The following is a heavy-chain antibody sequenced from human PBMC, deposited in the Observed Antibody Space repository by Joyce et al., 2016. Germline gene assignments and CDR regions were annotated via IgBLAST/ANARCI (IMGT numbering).Heavy chain of an antibody. J-gene: IGHJ5*02. D-gene: IGHD3-10*01. CDR2: ISGYSGDT. V-gene: IGHV1-18*01. CDR3: ARDPGNFYSSGSSNWFDL. Sequence: QVQLVQSGAEVKKPGASVKVSCKASGYSFIMYGISWVRQAPGQGLEWMGWISGYSGDTKYAQKLQGRVTLTTETSTTTAYLDLRSLTSDDTAVYYCARDPGNFYSSGSSNWFDLWGQGTLVTVSS. CDR1: GYSFIMYG.